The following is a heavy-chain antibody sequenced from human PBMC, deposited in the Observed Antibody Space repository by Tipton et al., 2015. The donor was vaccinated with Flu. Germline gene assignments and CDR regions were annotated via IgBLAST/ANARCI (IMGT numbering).Heavy chain of an antibody. J-gene: IGHJ5*02. D-gene: IGHD4-11*01. CDR1: GDSISSDYY. CDR3: SRRDYSNYVSDPKSWFDP. CDR2: VARTGET. Sequence: TLSLTCAVSGDSISSDYYWAWIRRFPGKELEWFGTVARTGETIYNPSLKSRLTLSIDTSKNQFSLKMQSVTATDMAVYYCSRRDYSNYVSDPKSWFDPWGQGTLVAVSS. V-gene: IGHV4-38-2*01.